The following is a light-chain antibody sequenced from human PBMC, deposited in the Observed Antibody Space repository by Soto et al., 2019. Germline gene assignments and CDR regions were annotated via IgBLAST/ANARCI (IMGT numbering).Light chain of an antibody. CDR1: QSVTSK. CDR3: QQYKNWPPGAYT. Sequence: EIVMTQSPATLSVSPGERATLSCRASQSVTSKLAWYQQKPGQAPRLLIYGASTRATGVPASFSGSGSETECTLTISSLQAEDSAVYYCQQYKNWPPGAYTFGQGTKLEIK. J-gene: IGKJ2*01. V-gene: IGKV3D-15*01. CDR2: GAS.